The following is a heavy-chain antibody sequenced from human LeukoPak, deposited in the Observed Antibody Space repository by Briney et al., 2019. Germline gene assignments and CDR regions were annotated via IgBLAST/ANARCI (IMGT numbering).Heavy chain of an antibody. Sequence: SETLSLTCAVYGGSFSGYYWSWIRQPPGKGLEWIGDINHSGSTNYNPSLKSRVTISVDTSKNQFSLKLSSVTAADTAVYYCAREERGERWLQLEDYWGQGTLVTVSS. CDR2: INHSGST. CDR1: GGSFSGYY. CDR3: AREERGERWLQLEDY. D-gene: IGHD5-24*01. J-gene: IGHJ4*02. V-gene: IGHV4-34*01.